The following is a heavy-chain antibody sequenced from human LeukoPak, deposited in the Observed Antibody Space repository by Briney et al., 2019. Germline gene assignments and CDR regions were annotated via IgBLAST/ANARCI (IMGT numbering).Heavy chain of an antibody. D-gene: IGHD5-24*01. V-gene: IGHV3-15*01. CDR1: GLTFSSAW. CDR3: TTARRASSSLDY. J-gene: IGHJ4*02. Sequence: GGSLRLSCTASGLTFSSAWMSWDRQAPGKGLEWIGHIRGKADGGTPDYAAPVKGKFTISRDDSKSTLFLQMDSLQIEDTAVYYCTTARRASSSLDYWGQGTLVTVSS. CDR2: IRGKADGGTP.